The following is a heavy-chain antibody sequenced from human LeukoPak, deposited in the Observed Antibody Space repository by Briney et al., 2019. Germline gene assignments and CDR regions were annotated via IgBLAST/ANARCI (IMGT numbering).Heavy chain of an antibody. CDR2: ISYDGSNK. Sequence: PGRSLRLSCAASGFTFSSYAMHWVRQAPGKGLEWVAVISYDGSNKYYADSVKGRFTISRDNAKNSLYLQMNSLRAEDTAVYYCAKDYNRAYYYGSGFDYWGQGTLVTVSS. D-gene: IGHD3-10*01. CDR3: AKDYNRAYYYGSGFDY. J-gene: IGHJ4*02. CDR1: GFTFSSYA. V-gene: IGHV3-30*04.